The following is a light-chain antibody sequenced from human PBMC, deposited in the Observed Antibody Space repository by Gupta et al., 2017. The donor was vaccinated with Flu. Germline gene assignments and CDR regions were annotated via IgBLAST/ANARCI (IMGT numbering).Light chain of an antibody. CDR2: EVT. Sequence: SADVVSYVYVSWYQRDTWEAPQLMISEVTNRHSGVSHRFSGSKSGTTAALTISGLQAEDEADYFCSSYTTTSTHVIFGGGTRLTVL. CDR3: SSYTTTSTHVI. V-gene: IGLV2-14*01. CDR1: SADVVSYVY. J-gene: IGLJ2*01.